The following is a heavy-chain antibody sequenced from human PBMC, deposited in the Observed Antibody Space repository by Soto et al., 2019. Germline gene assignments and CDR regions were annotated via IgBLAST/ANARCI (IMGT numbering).Heavy chain of an antibody. CDR2: LHFNGSA. J-gene: IGHJ4*02. V-gene: IGHV4-34*01. D-gene: IGHD3-3*01. CDR1: SGSFSGYD. Sequence: LSLTCDMNSGSFSGYDWTWIRQSPGRGLEWLGELHFNGSANYNPSLKRRVTFLVDRSKNYFSLKLRSVIAADTAIYYCARGPTYDFWSLWGQGTPVTVSS. CDR3: ARGPTYDFWSL.